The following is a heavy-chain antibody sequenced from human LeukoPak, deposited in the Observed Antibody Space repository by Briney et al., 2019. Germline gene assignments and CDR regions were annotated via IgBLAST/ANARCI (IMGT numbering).Heavy chain of an antibody. CDR1: GGSISSYY. Sequence: SETLSLTCTVSGGSISSYYWSWIRQPPGKGLEWIGYIYYSGSTNYNPSLKSRVTISVDTSKNQFSLKLSSVTAADTAVYYCARGTMVRGVIRGLDPWGQGTLVTVSS. CDR2: IYYSGST. V-gene: IGHV4-59*01. CDR3: ARGTMVRGVIRGLDP. D-gene: IGHD3-10*01. J-gene: IGHJ5*02.